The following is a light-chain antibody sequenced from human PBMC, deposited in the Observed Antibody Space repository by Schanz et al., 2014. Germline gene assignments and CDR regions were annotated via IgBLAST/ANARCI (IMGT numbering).Light chain of an antibody. CDR3: CSYAGSTNLR. V-gene: IGLV2-8*01. CDR1: SSDVGGYNY. CDR2: EVS. Sequence: QSVLTQPPSVSGSLGQSVTFSCTGTSSDVGGYNYVSWYQQHPGKAPKLMIYEVSSRPSGVSNRFSGSKSGNTASLAISGLQAEDEADYYCCSYAGSTNLRFGGGTKLTVL. J-gene: IGLJ3*02.